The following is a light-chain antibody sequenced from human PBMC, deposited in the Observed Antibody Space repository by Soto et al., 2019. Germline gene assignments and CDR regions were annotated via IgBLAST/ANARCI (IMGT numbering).Light chain of an antibody. J-gene: IGKJ5*01. CDR1: QSIGGW. Sequence: DIQMTQSPSTLSASVGDRVTITCRASQSIGGWLAWYQQRPGKAPRLLIYDASSVESGVPSRFSGSRSGTKFTLAISSLQPEDLATYYCQHYHSYPYTFGQGTRLEIK. CDR2: DAS. CDR3: QHYHSYPYT. V-gene: IGKV1-5*01.